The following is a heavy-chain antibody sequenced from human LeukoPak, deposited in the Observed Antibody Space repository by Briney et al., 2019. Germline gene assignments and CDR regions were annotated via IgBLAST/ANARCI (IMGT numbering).Heavy chain of an antibody. CDR3: ATLGSFDY. CDR1: GVSITTYY. D-gene: IGHD7-27*01. Sequence: KPSETLSLTCTVSGVSITTYYWSWVRQPPGKGLECIGYIFYSGNTNYNPSLKSRVTISVDTSKNQLSLRLTSVTAADTAVYYCATLGSFDYWGQGTLVTVSS. CDR2: IFYSGNT. J-gene: IGHJ4*02. V-gene: IGHV4-59*01.